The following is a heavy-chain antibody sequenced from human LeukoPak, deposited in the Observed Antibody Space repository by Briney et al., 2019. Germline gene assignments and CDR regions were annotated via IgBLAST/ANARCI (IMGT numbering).Heavy chain of an antibody. CDR3: AKVQNRYNYDTGTFDI. CDR2: IRSKANSYAT. CDR1: GFTFSGSA. J-gene: IGHJ3*02. D-gene: IGHD1-1*01. V-gene: IGHV3-73*01. Sequence: GGSLRLSCAASGFTFSGSAMHWVRQASGKGLEWVGRIRSKANSYATAYAASVKGRFTISRDDSKNTAYLQMNSLKTEDTAVYYCAKVQNRYNYDTGTFDIWGQGTMVTVSS.